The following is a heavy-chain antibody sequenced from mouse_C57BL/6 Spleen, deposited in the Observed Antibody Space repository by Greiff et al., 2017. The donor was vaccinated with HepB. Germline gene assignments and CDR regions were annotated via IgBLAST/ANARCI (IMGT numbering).Heavy chain of an antibody. D-gene: IGHD1-1*01. CDR1: GYTFTSYW. J-gene: IGHJ4*01. CDR2: IYPGSGST. CDR3: ARFEPLIIRDAMDY. Sequence: QVQLQQPGAELVKPGASVKMSCKASGYTFTSYWITWVKQRPGQGLEWIGDIYPGSGSTNYNEKFKSKATLTVDTSSSTAYMQLSSLTSEDSAVYYCARFEPLIIRDAMDYWGQGTSVTVSS. V-gene: IGHV1-55*01.